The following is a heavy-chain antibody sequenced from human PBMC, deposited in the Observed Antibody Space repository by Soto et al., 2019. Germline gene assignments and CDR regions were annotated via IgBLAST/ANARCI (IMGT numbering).Heavy chain of an antibody. CDR3: AREGGSGNYRYYAMDV. Sequence: QVQLVQSGAEVKKPGSSVKVSCKASGGTFSSYAISWVRQAPGQGLEWMGGIIPIFGTANYAQKFQGRVTITADESTSTAYMELRSLRSEDTAAYYCAREGGSGNYRYYAMDVWGQGTTVTVSS. CDR1: GGTFSSYA. V-gene: IGHV1-69*12. J-gene: IGHJ6*02. D-gene: IGHD3-10*01. CDR2: IIPIFGTA.